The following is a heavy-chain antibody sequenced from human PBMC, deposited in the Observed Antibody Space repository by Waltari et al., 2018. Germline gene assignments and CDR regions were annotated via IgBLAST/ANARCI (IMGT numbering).Heavy chain of an antibody. CDR3: AVSGTTPYYYYGMDV. J-gene: IGHJ6*02. CDR2: IYYSGST. V-gene: IGHV4-59*11. D-gene: IGHD1-1*01. CDR1: GGSISSHY. Sequence: QVQLQESGPGLVKPSETLSLTCTVSGGSISSHYWSWIRQPPGKGLEWIGYIYYSGSTNYNPSLKSRVTISGETSKNQCSLKLSSVTAADTAVYYCAVSGTTPYYYYGMDVWGQGTTVTVSS.